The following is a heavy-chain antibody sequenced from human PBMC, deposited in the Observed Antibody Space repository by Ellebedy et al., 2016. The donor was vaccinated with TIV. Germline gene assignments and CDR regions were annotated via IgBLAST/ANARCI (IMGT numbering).Heavy chain of an antibody. CDR2: FYSDGRT. D-gene: IGHD1-1*01. Sequence: GESLKISCAASGLTVSSNYINWVRQAPGKGLDWVSVFYSDGRTYFADSVKGRFTVSRDITRNTLCLQMNSLRAEDTAVYYCARVRGRTESYAMDVWGQGTTVTVSS. CDR1: GLTVSSNY. V-gene: IGHV3-66*01. J-gene: IGHJ6*02. CDR3: ARVRGRTESYAMDV.